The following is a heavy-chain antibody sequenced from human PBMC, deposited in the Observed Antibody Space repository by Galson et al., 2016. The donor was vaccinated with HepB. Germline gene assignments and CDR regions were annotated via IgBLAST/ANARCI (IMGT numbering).Heavy chain of an antibody. D-gene: IGHD4-17*01. V-gene: IGHV3-11*01. CDR2: ISSSGGTI. CDR1: GFTFRDYY. J-gene: IGHJ4*02. Sequence: SLRLSCAASGFTFRDYYMSWIRQAPGKGLEWLSYISSSGGTIYYAASVKGRLTISRDNAKNSLYLQMTGLRAEDTAVYYCAREIYGDFEAGYFDYWGQGTLVTVSS. CDR3: AREIYGDFEAGYFDY.